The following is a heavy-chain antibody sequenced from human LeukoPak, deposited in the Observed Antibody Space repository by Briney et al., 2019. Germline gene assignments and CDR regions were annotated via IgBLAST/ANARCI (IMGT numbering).Heavy chain of an antibody. J-gene: IGHJ5*02. CDR3: AKFFSSGQQLLSNWFDP. D-gene: IGHD4-11*01. CDR2: ISGSGETT. CDR1: GFTFNNYV. V-gene: IGHV3-23*01. Sequence: GGSLRLSCAASGFTFNNYVMNWVRQAPGKGLEWVSTISGSGETTYYAGSVKGRFTISRDNSKNALYLQMNGLRAEDTAIYYCAKFFSSGQQLLSNWFDPWGQGTLVTVS.